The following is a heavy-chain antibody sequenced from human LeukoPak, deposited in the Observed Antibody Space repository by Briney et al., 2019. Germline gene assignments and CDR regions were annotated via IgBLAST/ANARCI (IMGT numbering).Heavy chain of an antibody. J-gene: IGHJ5*02. V-gene: IGHV3-30-3*01. Sequence: GRSLRLSCAASGFTFSSYAIHWVRQAPGKGLEWVAVISYDGSNKYYADSVKGRFTISRDNSKNTLYLQMNSLRAEDTAVYYCARKPLPHSSSWYGGDNWFDPWGQGTLVTVSS. D-gene: IGHD6-13*01. CDR3: ARKPLPHSSSWYGGDNWFDP. CDR1: GFTFSSYA. CDR2: ISYDGSNK.